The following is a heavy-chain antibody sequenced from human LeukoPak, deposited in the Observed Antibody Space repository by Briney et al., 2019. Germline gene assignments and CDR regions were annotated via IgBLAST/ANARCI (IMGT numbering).Heavy chain of an antibody. CDR2: TSGST. D-gene: IGHD2-15*01. V-gene: IGHV4-38-2*02. J-gene: IGHJ5*02. Sequence: SETLSLTCTVSGDSVSTSYYWGWIRQPPGKGLEWIGSTSGSTYYNPSLKSRVTISVDTSRNQFSLKLTSVTAADTAVYYCARVVGPNWFDPWGQGTLVTVSS. CDR3: ARVVGPNWFDP. CDR1: GDSVSTSYY.